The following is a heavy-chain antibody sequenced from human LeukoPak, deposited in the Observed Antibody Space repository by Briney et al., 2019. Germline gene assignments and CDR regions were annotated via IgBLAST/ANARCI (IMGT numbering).Heavy chain of an antibody. D-gene: IGHD6-13*01. CDR1: GFTFSSYA. CDR2: ISYDGSNK. J-gene: IGHJ5*02. CDR3: ARSPRYSSSWYWFDP. Sequence: GRSLRLSCAASGFTFSSYAMHWVRQAPGKGLEWVAVISYDGSNKYYADSVKGRFTISRDNSKSTLYLQMNSLRAEDTAVYYCARSPRYSSSWYWFDPWGQGTLVTVSS. V-gene: IGHV3-30-3*01.